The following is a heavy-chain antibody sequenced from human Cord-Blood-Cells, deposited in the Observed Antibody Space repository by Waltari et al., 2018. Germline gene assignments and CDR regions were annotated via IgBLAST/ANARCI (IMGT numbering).Heavy chain of an antibody. CDR3: AGMGCIRGWYDY. CDR2: IDRYDDK. CDR1: GFSLSTSALR. V-gene: IGHV2-70*04. Sequence: QVTLKESGPALVKPTQTLTLTCTFSGFSLSTSALRVSWSRQPPGKALEWLARIDRYDDKFYSISVNTRLPLSTDPSKHQVVLYMPNMYSVDTGTYNCAGMGCIRGWYDYGGQGTLDSVFS. D-gene: IGHD6-13*01. J-gene: IGHJ4*02.